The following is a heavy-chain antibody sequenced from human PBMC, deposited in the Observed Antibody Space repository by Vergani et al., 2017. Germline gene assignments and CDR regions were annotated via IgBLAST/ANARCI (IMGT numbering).Heavy chain of an antibody. Sequence: QVQLVQSGAEVKKPGASVKVSCKASGYTFTSYGISWVRQAPGQGLEWMGWISAYNGNTNYAQKLQGRVTITRDTSASTAYMELSSLRSEDTAVYYCARSKYSSGAFDYWGQGTLVTVSS. J-gene: IGHJ4*02. D-gene: IGHD6-19*01. CDR3: ARSKYSSGAFDY. V-gene: IGHV1-18*01. CDR2: ISAYNGNT. CDR1: GYTFTSYG.